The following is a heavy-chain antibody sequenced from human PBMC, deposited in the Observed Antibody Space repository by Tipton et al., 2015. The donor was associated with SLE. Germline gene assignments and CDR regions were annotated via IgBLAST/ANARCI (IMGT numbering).Heavy chain of an antibody. Sequence: TLSLTCAVSGGSISSSNWWSWVRQPPGKGLEWIGEFYHSGSTNYNRSLKSRVTISVDKSKNRFSLKLSSVTAEDTAVYYCAKDGGSSWSADYWGQGTLVTVSS. CDR1: GGSISSSNW. D-gene: IGHD6-13*01. CDR3: AKDGGSSWSADY. CDR2: FYHSGST. J-gene: IGHJ4*02. V-gene: IGHV4-4*02.